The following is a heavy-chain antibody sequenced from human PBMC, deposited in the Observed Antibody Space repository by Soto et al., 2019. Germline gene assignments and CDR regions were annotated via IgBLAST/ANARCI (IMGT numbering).Heavy chain of an antibody. CDR3: LSHPGPSTSETWFDP. Sequence: QVHLVQSGVEVKTPGASVKVSCQASGYTFFTYDISWVRQAPGQGLEWMGWISTYSGDTKYAEKFHGRGTMTTDTSTPTAYLELSSLSTDHTAVYYCLSHPGPSTSETWFDPWGHGTLVHVS. J-gene: IGHJ5*02. CDR1: GYTFFTYD. CDR2: ISTYSGDT. V-gene: IGHV1-18*01.